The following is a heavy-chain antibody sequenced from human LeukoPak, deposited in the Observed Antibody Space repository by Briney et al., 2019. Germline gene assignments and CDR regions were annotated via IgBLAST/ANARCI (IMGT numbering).Heavy chain of an antibody. CDR2: IKQDGSEK. D-gene: IGHD6-13*01. CDR3: AREGLGIAAAQDLYYFDY. CDR1: GFTFSSYW. J-gene: IGHJ4*02. V-gene: IGHV3-7*01. Sequence: GGSLRLSCAASGFTFSSYWMSWVRQAPGKGLEWVANIKQDGSEKYYVDSVKGRFTISRDNAKNSLYLQMNSLRAEDTAVYYCAREGLGIAAAQDLYYFDYWGQGTLVTVSS.